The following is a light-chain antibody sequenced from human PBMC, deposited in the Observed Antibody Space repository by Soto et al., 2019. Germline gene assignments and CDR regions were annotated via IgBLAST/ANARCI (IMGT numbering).Light chain of an antibody. Sequence: EIVLTQSPSTLSLSPGERATLSCRASQSLSKSLVWYQQKPGQAPRLLIDGASNRATGIPARFSGSGSGTDFTLTISSLEPEDCAVYFRQQRSSWPLTFGGRTKVEIK. V-gene: IGKV3-11*01. CDR1: QSLSKS. J-gene: IGKJ4*02. CDR3: QQRSSWPLT. CDR2: GAS.